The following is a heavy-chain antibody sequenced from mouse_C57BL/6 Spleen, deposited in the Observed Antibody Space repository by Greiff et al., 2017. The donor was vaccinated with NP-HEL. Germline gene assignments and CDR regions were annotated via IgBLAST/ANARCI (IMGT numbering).Heavy chain of an antibody. J-gene: IGHJ3*01. CDR1: GYAFSSSW. D-gene: IGHD2-5*01. V-gene: IGHV1-82*01. Sequence: VQLQQSGPELVKPGASVKISCKASGYAFSSSWMNWVKQRPGKGLEWIGRIYPGDGDTNYNGQFKGKATLTADKSSSTAYMQLSSLTSEDSAVYFCAGYSNYGAYWGQGTLVTVSA. CDR3: AGYSNYGAY. CDR2: IYPGDGDT.